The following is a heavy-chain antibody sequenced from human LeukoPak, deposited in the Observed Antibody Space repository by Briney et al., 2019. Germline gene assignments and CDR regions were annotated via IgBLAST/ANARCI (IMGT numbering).Heavy chain of an antibody. D-gene: IGHD6-19*01. CDR1: GFTFSSYG. CDR2: ISYDGSNK. CDR3: AKDKYSSGLLIYYFDY. V-gene: IGHV3-30*18. Sequence: GGSLRLSCAASGFTFSSYGMHWVRQAPGKGLEWVAVISYDGSNKYYAASVKGRFTISRDNSKNTLYLQMNSLRAEDTAVYYCAKDKYSSGLLIYYFDYWGQGTLVTVSS. J-gene: IGHJ4*02.